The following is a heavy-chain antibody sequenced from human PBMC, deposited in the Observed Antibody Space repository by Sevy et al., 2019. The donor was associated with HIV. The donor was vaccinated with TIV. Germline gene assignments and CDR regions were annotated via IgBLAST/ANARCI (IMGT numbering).Heavy chain of an antibody. CDR3: ARDLPSAVINPFYYYGLDV. D-gene: IGHD3-22*01. Sequence: GESLKISCAASGFTFSIYAMHWVRQAPDKGLEWVAVISYDGGVKYFAVSVKGRVTISRDNSKNTLYLQMNSLRPEDTAVYYCARDLPSAVINPFYYYGLDVWGQGTTVTVSS. V-gene: IGHV3-30*04. J-gene: IGHJ6*02. CDR1: GFTFSIYA. CDR2: ISYDGGVK.